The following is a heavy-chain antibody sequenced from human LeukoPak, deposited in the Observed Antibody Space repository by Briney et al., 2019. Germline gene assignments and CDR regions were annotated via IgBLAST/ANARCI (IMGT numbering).Heavy chain of an antibody. V-gene: IGHV1-69*05. CDR1: GGTFSSYA. CDR2: IIPIFGTA. J-gene: IGHJ5*02. Sequence: SVKVSCKASGGTFSSYAISWVRQAPGQGLEWMGGIIPIFGTANYAQKFQGRVTITTDESTSTAYMELSSLRPEDTAVYYCARFSPAGYSSSWIFPATWGQGTLVTVSS. D-gene: IGHD6-13*01. CDR3: ARFSPAGYSSSWIFPAT.